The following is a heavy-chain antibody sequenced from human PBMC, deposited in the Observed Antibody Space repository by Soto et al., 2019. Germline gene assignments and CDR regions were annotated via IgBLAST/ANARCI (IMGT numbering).Heavy chain of an antibody. CDR1: GFTFSSYG. CDR3: AKEWEEYCSSTSCFLFDY. J-gene: IGHJ4*02. CDR2: ISYDGSNK. V-gene: IGHV3-30*18. D-gene: IGHD2-2*01. Sequence: GGSLRLSCAASGFTFSSYGMHWVRQAPGKGLEWVAVISYDGSNKYYADSVKGRFTISRDNSKNTLYLQMNSLRAEDTAVYYCAKEWEEYCSSTSCFLFDYWGQGTLVTVSS.